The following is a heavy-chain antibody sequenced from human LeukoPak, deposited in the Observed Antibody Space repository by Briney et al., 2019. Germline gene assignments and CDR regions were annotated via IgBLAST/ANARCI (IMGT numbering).Heavy chain of an antibody. CDR3: ARNGEFASY. J-gene: IGHJ4*02. D-gene: IGHD3-10*01. V-gene: IGHV3-53*01. Sequence: GGSLRLSCAASGFTFSNYAMSWVRQAPGKGLEWVSVIYSDGSTYYADSVKGRFTISRDNSKNTLYLQMNSLRAEDTAVYYCARNGEFASYWGQGTLVTVSS. CDR1: GFTFSNYA. CDR2: IYSDGST.